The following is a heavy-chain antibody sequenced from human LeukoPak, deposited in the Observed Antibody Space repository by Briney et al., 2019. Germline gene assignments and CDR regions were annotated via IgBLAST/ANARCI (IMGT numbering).Heavy chain of an antibody. CDR2: ISGSGAST. J-gene: IGHJ4*02. Sequence: GGSLRLSCAASGFTFSSYATTWVRQAPGKGLEWVSAISGSGASTYYADSVKGRFTISRDKSKNTLYLQMNSLRAEDTAVYYCAKHAFLEWLAPFDYWGQGTLVTVSS. D-gene: IGHD3-3*02. CDR3: AKHAFLEWLAPFDY. CDR1: GFTFSSYA. V-gene: IGHV3-23*01.